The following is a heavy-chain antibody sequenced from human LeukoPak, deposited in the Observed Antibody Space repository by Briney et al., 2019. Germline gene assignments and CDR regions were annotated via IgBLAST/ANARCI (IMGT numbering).Heavy chain of an antibody. J-gene: IGHJ4*02. CDR1: GFTFSSFS. CDR2: ISSSSSTI. CDR3: ARVGSSSWPNFDY. D-gene: IGHD6-13*01. V-gene: IGHV3-48*01. Sequence: PGGSLRLSCAASGFTFSSFSMNWVRQAPGKGLEWVSYISSSSSTIYYADSVKGRFTISRDNAKNSLYLQMSSLRAEDTAVYYCARVGSSSWPNFDYWGQGTLVTVSS.